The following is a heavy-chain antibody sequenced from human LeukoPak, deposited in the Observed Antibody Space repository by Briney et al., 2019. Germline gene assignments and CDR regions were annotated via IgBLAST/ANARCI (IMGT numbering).Heavy chain of an antibody. J-gene: IGHJ3*02. CDR1: GFTFSSYA. Sequence: GGSLRLSCAASGFTFSSYAMHWVRQAPGKGLEWVAVVSSDGNNKYYADSVKGRFTISRDNSKNTLYLQMNSLRADDTAVYYCARTVHYAFDIWGQGTMVTVSS. V-gene: IGHV3-30*14. D-gene: IGHD4-17*01. CDR3: ARTVHYAFDI. CDR2: VSSDGNNK.